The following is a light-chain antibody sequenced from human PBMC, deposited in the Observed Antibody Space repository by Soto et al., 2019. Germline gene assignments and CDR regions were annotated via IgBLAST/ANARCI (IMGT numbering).Light chain of an antibody. Sequence: EIVLTQSPGTLSLSPGERATLSCRASQSVSRSYLAWYQQKPGQAPRLLIYGESSRATGIPDRFSGSGSGTDFTLTISRLEPEDFAVYYCQQYGSSPPITFGQGTRLEIK. CDR1: QSVSRSY. CDR2: GES. CDR3: QQYGSSPPIT. V-gene: IGKV3-20*01. J-gene: IGKJ5*01.